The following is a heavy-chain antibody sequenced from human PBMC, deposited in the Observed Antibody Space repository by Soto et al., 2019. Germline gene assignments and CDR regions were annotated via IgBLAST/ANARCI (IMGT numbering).Heavy chain of an antibody. CDR1: GNTFSGYY. D-gene: IGHD6-19*01. CDR2: INPNSGGT. Sequence: ASVKVSCKASGNTFSGYYMHWVRQAPGQGLEWMGWINPNSGGTNYAQKFQGWVTMTRDTSISTAYMELSRLRSDDTAVYYCARFGRFGNSIGWYVDYSYGMDVWGQGTTGTVSS. V-gene: IGHV1-2*04. J-gene: IGHJ6*02. CDR3: ARFGRFGNSIGWYVDYSYGMDV.